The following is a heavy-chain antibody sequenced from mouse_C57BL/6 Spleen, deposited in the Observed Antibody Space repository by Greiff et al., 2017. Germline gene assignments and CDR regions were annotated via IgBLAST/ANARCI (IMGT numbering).Heavy chain of an antibody. CDR3: ASNWDYAMDY. D-gene: IGHD4-1*02. Sequence: EVQLVESGGELVRPGASVKLSCAASGFTFSSYTMPWVHQTPEQSLEWVGTIGAGDGNTYYPDSVKGRFTISRDTAKNTLYLQISSLRSEDTALYYCASNWDYAMDYWGTGTSVTVSS. V-gene: IGHV5-9*01. J-gene: IGHJ4*01. CDR1: GFTFSSYT. CDR2: IGAGDGNT.